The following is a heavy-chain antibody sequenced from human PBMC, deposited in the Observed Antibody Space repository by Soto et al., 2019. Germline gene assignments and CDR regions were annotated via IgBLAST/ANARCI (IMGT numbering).Heavy chain of an antibody. CDR1: GFAFSSYV. CDR2: ISGGGSNT. D-gene: IGHD4-4*01. CDR3: AKDSNKYSSSLRGRYFDY. Sequence: GSLRLSCAASGFAFSSYVMSWVRQAPGKGLEWVSGISGGGSNTFYADSVKGRFTISRDNSKNTLLLQMNSLGAEDTAVYYCAKDSNKYSSSLRGRYFDYWGQGIGVTVSS. J-gene: IGHJ4*02. V-gene: IGHV3-23*01.